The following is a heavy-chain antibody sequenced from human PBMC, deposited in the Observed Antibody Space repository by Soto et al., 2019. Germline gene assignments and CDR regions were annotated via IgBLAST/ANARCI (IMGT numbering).Heavy chain of an antibody. CDR3: ARDLSSGYQTFYFDY. CDR2: TSYDGKS. D-gene: IGHD3-22*01. Sequence: NPSETLSLTCRVSGYLINGGYSWCLIRQSPGKGLEWIGSTSYDGKSYYKPSLKSRVVMSVDLANNQFSLRLRSVTAADTAVYYCARDLSSGYQTFYFDYWGQGTPVTVSS. CDR1: GYLINGGYS. J-gene: IGHJ4*01. V-gene: IGHV4-38-2*02.